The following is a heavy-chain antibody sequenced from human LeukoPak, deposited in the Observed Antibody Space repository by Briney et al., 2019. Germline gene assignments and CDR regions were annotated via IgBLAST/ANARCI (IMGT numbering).Heavy chain of an antibody. D-gene: IGHD5-12*01. CDR2: INHSGST. J-gene: IGHJ4*02. CDR3: ARRNGQDIVPTFRRRYYFDY. Sequence: SETLSLTCAVYGGSFSGYYWSWIRQPPGKGLEWIGEINHSGSTNYDPSLKSRVSISVDTSMNQFSLKLSSVTAADTAVYYCARRNGQDIVPTFRRRYYFDYWGQGTLVTVSS. CDR1: GGSFSGYY. V-gene: IGHV4-34*01.